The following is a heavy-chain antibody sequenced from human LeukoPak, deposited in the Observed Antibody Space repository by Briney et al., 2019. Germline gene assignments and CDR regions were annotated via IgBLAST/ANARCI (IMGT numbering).Heavy chain of an antibody. Sequence: ASVKVSCKAPGYTFTGYYMHWVRQAPGQGLEWMGWINPNSGGTNYAQKFQGRVTMTRDTSISTAYMELSRLRSGDTAVYYCARDIVATAGYCSGGSCYWYYYGMDVWGQGTTVTVSS. CDR3: ARDIVATAGYCSGGSCYWYYYGMDV. V-gene: IGHV1-2*02. D-gene: IGHD2-15*01. J-gene: IGHJ6*02. CDR2: INPNSGGT. CDR1: GYTFTGYY.